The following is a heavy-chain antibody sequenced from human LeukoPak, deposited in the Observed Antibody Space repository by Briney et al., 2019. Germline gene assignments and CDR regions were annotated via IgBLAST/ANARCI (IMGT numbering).Heavy chain of an antibody. CDR3: ARSVGGYCSSTSCPWCFDL. V-gene: IGHV1-69*13. CDR1: GGTFSSYA. J-gene: IGHJ2*01. CDR2: IIPIFGTA. D-gene: IGHD2-2*03. Sequence: SVKVSCKASGGTFSSYAISWVRQAPGQGLEWMGGIIPIFGTANYAQKFQGRVTITADESTSTAYMELSSLRSEDTAVYYCARSVGGYCSSTSCPWCFDLWGRGTLVTVSS.